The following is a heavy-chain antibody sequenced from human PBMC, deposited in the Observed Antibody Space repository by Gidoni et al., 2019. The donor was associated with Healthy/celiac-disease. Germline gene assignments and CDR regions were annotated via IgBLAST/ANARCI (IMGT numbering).Heavy chain of an antibody. D-gene: IGHD6-6*01. J-gene: IGHJ4*02. CDR2: ISGDGGST. Sequence: EVQLVESGGGVVQPGWSLRLSFSASGLPFDDYAMHWVRQAPGKGLELFSLISGDGGSTYYADSVKGRFTIARDNSKNSLYPQMNSLRTEDTALYYCAKEFEQLVHFDYWGQGTLVTVSS. CDR3: AKEFEQLVHFDY. V-gene: IGHV3-43*02. CDR1: GLPFDDYA.